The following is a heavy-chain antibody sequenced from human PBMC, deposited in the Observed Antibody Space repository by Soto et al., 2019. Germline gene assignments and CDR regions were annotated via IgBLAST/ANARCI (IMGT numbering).Heavy chain of an antibody. V-gene: IGHV1-46*01. CDR2: INPSGGST. CDR3: ARGKEYYYDSSGYGLYAFDI. Sequence: QVQLVQSGAEVKKPGASVKVSCKASGYTFTSYDMHWVRHAPGPGIEWMGIINPSGGSTSHAQKFRASVPMARDTCTSRVYMELSSLESEDTAVYYCARGKEYYYDSSGYGLYAFDIWGQGTRVTVSS. J-gene: IGHJ3*02. CDR1: GYTFTSYD. D-gene: IGHD3-22*01.